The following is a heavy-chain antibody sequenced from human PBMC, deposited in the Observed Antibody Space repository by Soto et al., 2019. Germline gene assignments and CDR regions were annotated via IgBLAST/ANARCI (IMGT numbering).Heavy chain of an antibody. CDR3: ARARLRAVYAFDI. CDR2: IYYSGST. J-gene: IGHJ3*02. CDR1: GGSVSSGAYY. D-gene: IGHD5-12*01. V-gene: IGHV4-31*03. Sequence: LSLTCTVSGGSVSSGAYYWTWIRQRPGKGLEWIGYIYYSGSTYYSPSLKSRLSISLDTSKNQFSLRLSSVTAADTAMYYCARARLRAVYAFDIWGQGTMVTVSS.